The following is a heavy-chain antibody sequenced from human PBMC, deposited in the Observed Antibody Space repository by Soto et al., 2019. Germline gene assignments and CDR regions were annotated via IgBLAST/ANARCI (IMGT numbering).Heavy chain of an antibody. D-gene: IGHD3-22*01. CDR2: ISYDGSNK. CDR1: GFTFTDYG. Sequence: QVQLVESGGGVVQPGRSLRLSCADSGFTFTDYGMNWVRQAPGKGLEWVAVISYDGSNKNYADSVKGRFTISRDNSKNTLYLQMNSLRAEDTAVYYCAKDTYYHDSSGYYVFDYWGQGTLVTVSS. CDR3: AKDTYYHDSSGYYVFDY. J-gene: IGHJ4*02. V-gene: IGHV3-30*18.